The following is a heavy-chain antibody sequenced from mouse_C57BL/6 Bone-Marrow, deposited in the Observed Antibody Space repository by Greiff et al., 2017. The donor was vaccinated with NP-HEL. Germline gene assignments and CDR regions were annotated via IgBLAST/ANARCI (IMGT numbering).Heavy chain of an antibody. CDR2: IDPSDSET. CDR1: GYTFTSYW. D-gene: IGHD2-4*01. Sequence: VQLQQPGAELVRPGSSVKLSCKASGYTFTSYWMHWVKQRPIQGLEWIGNIDPSDSETHYNQKFKDKATLTVDKSSSTAYMQLSSLTSEDSAVYYCARRYDYDGAFAYWGQGTLVTVSA. V-gene: IGHV1-52*01. CDR3: ARRYDYDGAFAY. J-gene: IGHJ3*01.